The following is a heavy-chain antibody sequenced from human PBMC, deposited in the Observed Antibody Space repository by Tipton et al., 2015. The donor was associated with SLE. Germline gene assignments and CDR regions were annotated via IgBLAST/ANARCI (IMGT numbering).Heavy chain of an antibody. D-gene: IGHD6-6*01. V-gene: IGHV4-39*07. CDR3: ARDNVPAAARHGWFDP. CDR1: GGSISSSSYY. J-gene: IGHJ5*02. Sequence: LRLSCTVSGGSISSSSYYWGWIRQPPGKGLEWIGSIYYSGSTYYNPSLKSRVTISVDTSKNQFSLKLSSVTAADTAVYYCARDNVPAAARHGWFDPWGQGTLVTVSS. CDR2: IYYSGST.